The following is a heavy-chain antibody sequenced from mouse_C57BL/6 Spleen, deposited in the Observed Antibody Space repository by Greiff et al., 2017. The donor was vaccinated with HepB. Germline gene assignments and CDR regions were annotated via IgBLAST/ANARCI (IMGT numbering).Heavy chain of an antibody. CDR3: ARGRAYYSNYPFAY. J-gene: IGHJ3*01. D-gene: IGHD2-5*01. Sequence: VQLKESGPELVKPGASVKMSCKASGYTFTDYNMHWVKQSHGKSLEWIGYINPNNGGTSYNQKFKGKATLTVNKSSSTAYMELRSLTSEDSAVYYCARGRAYYSNYPFAYWGQGTLVTVSA. V-gene: IGHV1-22*01. CDR2: INPNNGGT. CDR1: GYTFTDYN.